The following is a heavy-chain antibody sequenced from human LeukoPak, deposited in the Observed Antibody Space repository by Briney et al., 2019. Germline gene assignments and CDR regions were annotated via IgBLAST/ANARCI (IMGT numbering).Heavy chain of an antibody. CDR1: GGSISSSSYY. CDR3: ATIVAAAARGFFDY. Sequence: SETLSLTCTVSGGSISSSSYYWGWIRQPPGQGLEYIGSIYYSGSTYYNPSLKSRVTMAADTSKNQFSLKLSSVTAADTAVYYCATIVAAAARGFFDYWVQGTLVTVSS. D-gene: IGHD6-13*01. V-gene: IGHV4-39*01. CDR2: IYYSGST. J-gene: IGHJ4*02.